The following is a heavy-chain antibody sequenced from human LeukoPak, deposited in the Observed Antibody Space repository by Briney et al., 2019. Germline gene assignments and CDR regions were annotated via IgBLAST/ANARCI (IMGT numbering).Heavy chain of an antibody. V-gene: IGHV1-46*01. J-gene: IGHJ5*02. CDR3: ARGDYDFWSGPYNWFDP. D-gene: IGHD3-3*01. Sequence: ASVKVSCKASGYTFTSYYMHWVRQAPGQGLEWMGIINPSGGSTSYAQKFQGRVTMTRDTSTSTAYMELSSLRSEDTAVYYCARGDYDFWSGPYNWFDPRGQGTLVTVSS. CDR2: INPSGGST. CDR1: GYTFTSYY.